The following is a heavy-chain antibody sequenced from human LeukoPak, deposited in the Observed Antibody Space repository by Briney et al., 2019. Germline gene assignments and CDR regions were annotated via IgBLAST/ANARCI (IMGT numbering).Heavy chain of an antibody. V-gene: IGHV3-30*02. D-gene: IGHD6-19*01. J-gene: IGHJ3*02. CDR3: AKDQSSSSGRSPVDAFDI. CDR2: IRYDGSNK. CDR1: GFTFSSYG. Sequence: GGSLRLSCAASGFTFSSYGMHWVRQAPGKGLEWVAFIRYDGSNKYYADSVKGRFTISRDNSKNTLYLQMNSLRAEDTAVYYCAKDQSSSSGRSPVDAFDIWGQGTMVTVSS.